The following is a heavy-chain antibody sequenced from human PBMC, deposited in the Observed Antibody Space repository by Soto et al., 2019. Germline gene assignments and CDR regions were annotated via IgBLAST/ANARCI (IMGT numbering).Heavy chain of an antibody. J-gene: IGHJ4*02. V-gene: IGHV4-39*01. Sequence: QLQLQESGPGLVKPSETLSLTCTVSGGSISSNNYYWGWIRQPPRKGLEWIGSIYYSGTTYYNPSLKNRLTISVETSKNQFSLKLSSVTAADTAVYYCARHRLLTPPVYWGQGTLVTVSS. CDR1: GGSISSNNYY. CDR3: ARHRLLTPPVY. D-gene: IGHD1-26*01. CDR2: IYYSGTT.